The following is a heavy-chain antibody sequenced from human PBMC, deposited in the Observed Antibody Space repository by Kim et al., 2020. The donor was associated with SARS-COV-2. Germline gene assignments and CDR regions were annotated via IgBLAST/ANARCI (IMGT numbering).Heavy chain of an antibody. D-gene: IGHD6-13*01. J-gene: IGHJ5*02. CDR3: ARGTGYSATWPPKNNWFDP. Sequence: SETLSLTCAVYGVSFSGYYWSWIRQSPGKGLEWIGEINHSGSTNYNPSLKSRVTISVDTSKKHFSLKLSSVTAADTAVYYCARGTGYSATWPPKNNWFDP. CDR1: GVSFSGYY. V-gene: IGHV4-34*01. CDR2: INHSGST.